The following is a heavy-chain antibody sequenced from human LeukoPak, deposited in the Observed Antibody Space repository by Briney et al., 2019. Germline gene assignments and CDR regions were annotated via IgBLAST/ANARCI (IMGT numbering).Heavy chain of an antibody. J-gene: IGHJ4*02. CDR2: FDPEDGET. CDR3: ATRVLLWFGDLGYFDY. Sequence: ASVKVSCKVSGYTLTELSMHWVRQAPGKGLEWMGGFDPEDGETIYAQKFQGGVTMTEDTSTDTAYMELSSLRSEDTAVYYCATRVLLWFGDLGYFDYWGQGTLVTVSS. D-gene: IGHD3-10*01. CDR1: GYTLTELS. V-gene: IGHV1-24*01.